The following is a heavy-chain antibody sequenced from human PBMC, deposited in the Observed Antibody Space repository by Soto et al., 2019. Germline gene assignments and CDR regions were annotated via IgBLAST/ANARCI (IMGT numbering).Heavy chain of an antibody. CDR1: GYTFTGYC. CDR2: INPNSGGT. Sequence: ASVKVSCKASGYTFTGYCMHWVRQAPGQGLEWMGWINPNSGGTNYAQKFQGRVTMTRDTSISPAYMELSRLRSDDTAVYYCARDHRWEPYDSWGQGTLVNVSS. V-gene: IGHV1-2*02. J-gene: IGHJ4*02. D-gene: IGHD1-26*01. CDR3: ARDHRWEPYDS.